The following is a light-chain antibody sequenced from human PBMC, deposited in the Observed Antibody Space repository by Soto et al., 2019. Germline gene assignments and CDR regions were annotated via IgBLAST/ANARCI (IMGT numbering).Light chain of an antibody. CDR3: QLSFGSPPIT. CDR1: QNIENY. J-gene: IGKJ5*01. CDR2: VAS. V-gene: IGKV1-39*01. Sequence: DIQMTQSPSSLSASLGDTVTISCRASQNIENYLHWYQQKAGKAPEVLLYVASVLKDGVSSRFSGSGYGTDFTLTITNQQPKDCAMYYCQLSFGSPPITFGQGTRLDIK.